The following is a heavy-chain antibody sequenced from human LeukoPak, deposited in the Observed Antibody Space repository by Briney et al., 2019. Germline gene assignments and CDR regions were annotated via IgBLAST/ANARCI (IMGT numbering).Heavy chain of an antibody. V-gene: IGHV4-30-2*01. CDR2: IYHSGST. CDR1: GGSISSGGYY. Sequence: PSQTLSLTCTVSGGSISSGGYYWSWIRQPPGKGLEWIGYIYHSGSTYYNPSLKSRVTISVDRSKNQFSLKLSSVTAADTAVYYCARGYAVPAASGRGYWYFDLWGRGTLVTVSS. D-gene: IGHD2-2*01. J-gene: IGHJ2*01. CDR3: ARGYAVPAASGRGYWYFDL.